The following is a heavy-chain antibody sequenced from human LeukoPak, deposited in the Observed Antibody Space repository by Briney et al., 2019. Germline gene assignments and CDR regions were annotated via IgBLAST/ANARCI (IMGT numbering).Heavy chain of an antibody. D-gene: IGHD3-22*01. V-gene: IGHV4-34*01. CDR2: INHSGST. CDR1: GGSFSGYY. CDR3: ASRRYYYDSSGYRY. J-gene: IGHJ4*02. Sequence: SETLSLTCAVYGGSFSGYYWSWIRQPPGKGLEWIGEINHSGSTNYNPSLKSRVTISVDTSKNRFSLKLSSVTAADTAVYYCASRRYYYDSSGYRYWGQGTLVTVSS.